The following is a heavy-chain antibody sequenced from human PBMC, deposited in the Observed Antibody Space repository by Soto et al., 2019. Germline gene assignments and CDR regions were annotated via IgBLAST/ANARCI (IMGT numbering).Heavy chain of an antibody. CDR3: VQGRYTTMATPLDH. J-gene: IGHJ4*02. D-gene: IGHD5-12*01. CDR1: GFTFDNCG. V-gene: IGHV3-9*01. Sequence: EVQLVESGGGLVQPGRSLRLSCAASGFTFDNCGMHWVRQAPGKGLEWVAGISWDSSTIGYADSVKGRFIISRDDAKNSLYLQMDSLRGEDTSLYYYVQGRYTTMATPLDHWGQGTQVIVSS. CDR2: ISWDSSTI.